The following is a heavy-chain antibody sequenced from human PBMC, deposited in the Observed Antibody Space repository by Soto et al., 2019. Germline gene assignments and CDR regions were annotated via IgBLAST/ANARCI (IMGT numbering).Heavy chain of an antibody. CDR2: IYYSGST. CDR3: ARDGAVAGLFDY. D-gene: IGHD6-19*01. V-gene: IGHV4-59*01. Sequence: QVQLQESGPGLVKPSETLSLTCTVSGGSISSYYWSWIRQPPGKGLEWIGYIYYSGSTNYNPSLKSRVTISVDTSKNQFSLKLSSVTAADTAVYYCARDGAVAGLFDYWGQGTLVTVSS. CDR1: GGSISSYY. J-gene: IGHJ4*02.